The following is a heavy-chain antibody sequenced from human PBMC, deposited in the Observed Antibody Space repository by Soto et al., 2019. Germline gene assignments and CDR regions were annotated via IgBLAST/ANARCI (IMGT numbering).Heavy chain of an antibody. D-gene: IGHD3-22*01. Sequence: SVKFSCKSSGVTFSSYAISWVRQAPGQGLEWMGGIIPIFGTANYAQKFQGRVTITADESTSTAYMELSSLRSEDTAVYYCALISYDSSGYSGWYFDYWGQGTLVTVSS. CDR1: GVTFSSYA. J-gene: IGHJ4*02. V-gene: IGHV1-69*13. CDR3: ALISYDSSGYSGWYFDY. CDR2: IIPIFGTA.